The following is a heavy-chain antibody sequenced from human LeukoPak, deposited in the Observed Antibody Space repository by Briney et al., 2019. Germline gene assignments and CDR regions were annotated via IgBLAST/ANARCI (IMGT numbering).Heavy chain of an antibody. D-gene: IGHD3-3*01. CDR2: INHSGST. CDR1: GGSFSGYY. V-gene: IGHV4-34*01. J-gene: IGHJ5*02. CDR3: ARGRITIFGVVIMREHRIQCNNWFDP. Sequence: SETLSLTCAVYGGSFSGYYWSWIRQPPGKGLEWIGEINHSGSTNYNPSLKSRVTISVDTSKNQFSLKLSSVTAADTAVYYCARGRITIFGVVIMREHRIQCNNWFDPWGQGTLVTVSS.